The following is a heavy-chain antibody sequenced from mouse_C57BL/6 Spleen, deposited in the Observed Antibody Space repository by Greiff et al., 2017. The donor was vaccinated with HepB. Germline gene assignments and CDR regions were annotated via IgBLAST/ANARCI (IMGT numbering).Heavy chain of an antibody. D-gene: IGHD2-4*01. CDR3: TRSGGITTEISYYAMDY. Sequence: EVMLVESGEGLVKPGGSLKLSCAASGFTFSSYAMSWVRQTPEKRLEWVAYISSGGDYIYYADTVKGRFTISRDNARNTLYLQMSSLKSEDTAMYYCTRSGGITTEISYYAMDYWGQGTSVTVSS. J-gene: IGHJ4*01. V-gene: IGHV5-9-1*02. CDR1: GFTFSSYA. CDR2: ISSGGDYI.